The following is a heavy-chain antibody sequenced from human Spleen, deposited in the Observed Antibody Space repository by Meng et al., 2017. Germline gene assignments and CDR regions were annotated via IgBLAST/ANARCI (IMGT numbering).Heavy chain of an antibody. V-gene: IGHV3-23*01. CDR3: AKSQIAAAGTGAFDI. CDR2: LSGSGNSA. D-gene: IGHD6-13*01. CDR1: GFSFSSHA. J-gene: IGHJ3*02. Sequence: GESLKISCAASGFSFSSHAMSWVRQAPGKGLDWVSSLSGSGNSANYADSVKGRFTISRDNSKNTLYLQMNSLRAEDTAVYYCAKSQIAAAGTGAFDIWGQGTMVTVSS.